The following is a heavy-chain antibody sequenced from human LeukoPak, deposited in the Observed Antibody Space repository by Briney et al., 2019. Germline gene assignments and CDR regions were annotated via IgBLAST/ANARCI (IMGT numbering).Heavy chain of an antibody. V-gene: IGHV3-30*02. CDR2: IRYDGSNK. CDR3: ANLPYSSSSPVDY. J-gene: IGHJ4*02. CDR1: GFTFSSYG. D-gene: IGHD6-6*01. Sequence: PGESLRLSCAASGFTFSSYGMHWVRQAPGKGLEWVAFIRYDGSNKYYADSVKGRFTISRDNSKNTLYLQMNSLRAEDTAVYYCANLPYSSSSPVDYWGQGTLVTVSS.